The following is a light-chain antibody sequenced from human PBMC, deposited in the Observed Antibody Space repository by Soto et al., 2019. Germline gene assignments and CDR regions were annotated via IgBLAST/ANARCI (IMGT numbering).Light chain of an antibody. Sequence: IQMTLSPSSLSASVGHRVTIICRASQGIRNDLGWYQQKQGKAPKLLIYAASSLHSGVPSRFSGSGYGTDFNLTISSLQTEDFATYSCQQTYRTPLTFGGGTKVDIK. J-gene: IGKJ4*01. CDR2: AAS. CDR3: QQTYRTPLT. V-gene: IGKV1-39*01. CDR1: QGIRND.